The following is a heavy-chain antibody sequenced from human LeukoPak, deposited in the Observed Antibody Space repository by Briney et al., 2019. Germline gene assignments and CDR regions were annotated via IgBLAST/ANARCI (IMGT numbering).Heavy chain of an antibody. J-gene: IGHJ5*02. Sequence: SGTLSLTCTVSGDSISNNYWSWIRQPAGQGLEWIGRVYSDGVTRYNPSLKSRVTISVDISNNRFSLTLNSATAADTAVYYCARISSGSSWYWFDPWGQGTLVTVSS. D-gene: IGHD6-13*01. CDR2: VYSDGVT. V-gene: IGHV4-4*07. CDR3: ARISSGSSWYWFDP. CDR1: GDSISNNY.